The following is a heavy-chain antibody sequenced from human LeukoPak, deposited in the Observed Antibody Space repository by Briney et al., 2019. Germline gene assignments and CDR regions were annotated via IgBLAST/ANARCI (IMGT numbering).Heavy chain of an antibody. CDR3: ARDGCSGGSCSYFDY. J-gene: IGHJ4*02. V-gene: IGHV4-31*03. CDR2: ISYSWST. D-gene: IGHD2-15*01. CDR1: GGSISSGGYY. Sequence: PSPTLSLTCTVSGGSISSGGYYWTWIRQHPGKGLEWIGYISYSWSTYYNPSLKSRVTISLDTSKNRFSLKVSSVTAADTAVYYCARDGCSGGSCSYFDYWGRGTLVTVPS.